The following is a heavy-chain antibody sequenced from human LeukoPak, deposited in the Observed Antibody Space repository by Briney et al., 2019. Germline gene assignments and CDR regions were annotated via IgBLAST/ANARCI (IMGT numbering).Heavy chain of an antibody. CDR1: GFTFDDYA. J-gene: IGHJ4*02. D-gene: IGHD3-22*01. Sequence: GGSLRLSCAASGFTFDDYAMHWVRQAPGKGLEWVSLISGDGGSTYYADSVKGRFTISRDNSKNSLYLQMNSLRTEDTASYYCAKDIPYYYDSSGYYPTDYWGQGTLVTVSS. CDR2: ISGDGGST. V-gene: IGHV3-43*02. CDR3: AKDIPYYYDSSGYYPTDY.